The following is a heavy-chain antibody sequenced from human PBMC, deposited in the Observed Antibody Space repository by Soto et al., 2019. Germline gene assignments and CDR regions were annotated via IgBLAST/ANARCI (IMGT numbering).Heavy chain of an antibody. CDR1: GFTFSSNW. CDR2: INLDGSQK. V-gene: IGHV3-7*01. J-gene: IGHJ6*02. Sequence: QPGGSLRLSCAASGFTFSSNWMSWVRQAPGKGLEWLANINLDGSQKYYMDSVEGRFIISRDNAKNSLYLQMNSLRADDTAVYYCARDRGYNYGLEVWGQGTTVTVSS. D-gene: IGHD5-12*01. CDR3: ARDRGYNYGLEV.